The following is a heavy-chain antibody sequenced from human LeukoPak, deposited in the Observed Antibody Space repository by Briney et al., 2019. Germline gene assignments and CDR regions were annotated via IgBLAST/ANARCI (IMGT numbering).Heavy chain of an antibody. CDR1: GFTFSSYA. CDR3: AKDSQTSWSSRWLWFLDS. CDR2: ISYDGSNK. Sequence: GGSLRLSCAASGFTFSSYAMHWVRQAPGKGLEWVAVISYDGSNKYYADSVKGRFTISRDNSKNTLYLQMNSLRVEDTAVYYCAKDSQTSWSSRWLWFLDSWGQGTPVTVSS. J-gene: IGHJ4*02. V-gene: IGHV3-30*04. D-gene: IGHD6-13*01.